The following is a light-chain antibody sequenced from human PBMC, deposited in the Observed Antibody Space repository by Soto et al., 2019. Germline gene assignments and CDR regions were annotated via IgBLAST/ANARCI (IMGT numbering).Light chain of an antibody. Sequence: EIVFTQSPGTLSLSRGERATLSCRASQSVSSSYLAWYQQKPGQAPRLLIYDASSRATGIPDRFCGGGSGTDFTLTISRLEPEDLAVYYCQQYSSYPLNCGGGTKGDIK. CDR1: QSVSSSY. CDR2: DAS. J-gene: IGKJ4*01. V-gene: IGKV3-20*01. CDR3: QQYSSYPLN.